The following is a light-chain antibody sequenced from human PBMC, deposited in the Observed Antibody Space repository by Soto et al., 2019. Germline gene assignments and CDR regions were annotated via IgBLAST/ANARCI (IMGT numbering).Light chain of an antibody. V-gene: IGLV2-14*01. CDR3: NSFASDNSLI. J-gene: IGLJ2*01. CDR1: SSDIGGYNY. CDR2: EVS. Sequence: QSVLTQPASVSGSLGQSITISCTGTSSDIGGYNYVSWYQQHPGKAPKLIIYEVSYRPSGVSNRFSASKSANTASLTISGLQAEDEADYYCNSFASDNSLIFGGGTKVTVL.